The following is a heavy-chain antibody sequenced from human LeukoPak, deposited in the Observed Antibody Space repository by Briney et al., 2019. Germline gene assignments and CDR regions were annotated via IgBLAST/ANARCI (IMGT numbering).Heavy chain of an antibody. V-gene: IGHV4-59*12. J-gene: IGHJ4*02. Sequence: SETLSLTCTVSGGSISSYYWSWIRQPPGKGLEWIGYIYYSGSTYYNPSLKSRVTISVDTSKNQFSLKLSSVTAADTAVYYCAREVSRWPYYFDYWGQGTLVAVSS. CDR3: AREVSRWPYYFDY. D-gene: IGHD4-23*01. CDR2: IYYSGST. CDR1: GGSISSYY.